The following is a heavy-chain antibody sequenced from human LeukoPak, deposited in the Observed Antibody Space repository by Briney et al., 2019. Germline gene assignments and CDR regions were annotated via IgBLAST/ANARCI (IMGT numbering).Heavy chain of an antibody. Sequence: GESLKISCKGSGYSFTSYWIAWVRQMPGKGLEWMGIIYPGDSDTRYSPSFQGQVTISADKSISTAYLQWSSLKASDTAMYYCARPNSYGYDLDWYFDLWGRGTLVTVSS. V-gene: IGHV5-51*01. CDR3: ARPNSYGYDLDWYFDL. D-gene: IGHD5-18*01. J-gene: IGHJ2*01. CDR2: IYPGDSDT. CDR1: GYSFTSYW.